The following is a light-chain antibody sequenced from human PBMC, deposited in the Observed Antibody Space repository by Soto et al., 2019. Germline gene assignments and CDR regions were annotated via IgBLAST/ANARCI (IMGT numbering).Light chain of an antibody. CDR1: SSNVAINP. Sequence: QSVLTRPPSVSGTPGQRVTISCSGSSSNVAINPVNWYQHLPGAAPRLLIYETDRRSSGVPDRFSASKSGTSASLAISGLTSEDEADYYCEAWDETLDGLYVFGTGTKSPS. V-gene: IGLV1-44*01. CDR3: EAWDETLDGLYV. CDR2: ETD. J-gene: IGLJ1*01.